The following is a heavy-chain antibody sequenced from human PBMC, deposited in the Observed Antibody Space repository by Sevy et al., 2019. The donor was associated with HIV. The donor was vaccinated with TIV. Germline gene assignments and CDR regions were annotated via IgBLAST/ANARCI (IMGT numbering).Heavy chain of an antibody. D-gene: IGHD1-26*01. CDR2: IKEDGSEK. CDR1: GFIFSTYW. V-gene: IGHV3-7*01. J-gene: IGHJ4*02. CDR3: ARGGKYPGY. Sequence: GGSLRLSCAASGFIFSTYWMSWVRQAPGKGLEWMANIKEDGSEKCYVVYVKGRFTISRDNAKNSLYLQMSSLRAEDTSVYYCARGGKYPGYWGQGTLVTVSS.